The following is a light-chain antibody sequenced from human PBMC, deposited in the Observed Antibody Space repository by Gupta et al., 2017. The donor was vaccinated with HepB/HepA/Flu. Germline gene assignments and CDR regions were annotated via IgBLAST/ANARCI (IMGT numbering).Light chain of an antibody. CDR1: SSDVGGYNY. V-gene: IGLV2-11*01. CDR3: SSYAGSYTVL. J-gene: IGLJ2*01. Sequence: QSALTQPRSVSGSPGQSVTISCTGTSSDVGGYNYVSWYQQHPGKAPKLMIYDVNKRPSGVPDRFSGSKSGNTASLTLSGLQAEDEADYYCSSYAGSYTVLFGGGTKLTVL. CDR2: DVN.